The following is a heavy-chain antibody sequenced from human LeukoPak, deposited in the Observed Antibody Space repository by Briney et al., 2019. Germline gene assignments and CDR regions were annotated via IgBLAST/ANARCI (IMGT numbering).Heavy chain of an antibody. V-gene: IGHV3-30-3*01. CDR3: ARVLGVVAAPDV. CDR1: GFTFSSYA. Sequence: PGGSLRLSCAASGFTFSSYAMHWVRQAPGKGLEWVAVISYDGSNKYYADSVKGRFTISRDNSKNTLYLQMNSLRAEDTAVYYCARVLGVVAAPDVWGKGTTVTVSS. CDR2: ISYDGSNK. D-gene: IGHD2-15*01. J-gene: IGHJ6*04.